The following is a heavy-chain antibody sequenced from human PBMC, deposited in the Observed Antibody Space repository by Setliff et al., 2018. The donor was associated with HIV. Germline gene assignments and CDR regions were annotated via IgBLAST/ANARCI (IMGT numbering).Heavy chain of an antibody. CDR1: GGSISTDY. D-gene: IGHD3-10*01. J-gene: IGHJ4*02. CDR2: IQTSEGT. V-gene: IGHV4-4*07. CDR3: ARGGYGSGNAYYFAD. Sequence: ETLSLTCTVSGGSISTDYWTWVRQSAGKGLEWIGRIQTSEGTKYNPSLNSRVTVSLDTPKNQFSLDLTSVTAADTAVYYCARGGYGSGNAYYFADWGQGTLVTVSS.